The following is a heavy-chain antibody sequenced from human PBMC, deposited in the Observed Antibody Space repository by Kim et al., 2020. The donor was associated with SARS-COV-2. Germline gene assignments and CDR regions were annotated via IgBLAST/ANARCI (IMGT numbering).Heavy chain of an antibody. J-gene: IGHJ4*01. V-gene: IGHV4-34*01. CDR1: GGSFSGYY. Sequence: SETLSLTCAVYGGSFSGYYWSWIRQPPGKGLEWIGEINHSGSTNYNPSLKSRVTISVDTSKNQFSLKLSSVTAADTAVYYCARGRYYGSGSYYNGLDY. D-gene: IGHD3-10*01. CDR3: ARGRYYGSGSYYNGLDY. CDR2: INHSGST.